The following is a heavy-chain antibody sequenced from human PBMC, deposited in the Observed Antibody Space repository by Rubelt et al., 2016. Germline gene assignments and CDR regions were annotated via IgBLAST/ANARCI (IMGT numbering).Heavy chain of an antibody. D-gene: IGHD2-15*01. CDR2: IYYSGST. J-gene: IGHJ6*02. CDR3: ARAPIVVVVAATLYYYYGMDV. Sequence: QVQLQESGPGLVKPSETLSLTCTVSGGSISSYYWSWIRQPPGKGLEWIGYIYYSGSTNYNPSLKSRVNISVDTSKNQFSLKLSSVTAADTAVYYCARAPIVVVVAATLYYYYGMDVWGQGTTVTVSS. V-gene: IGHV4-59*12. CDR1: GGSISSYY.